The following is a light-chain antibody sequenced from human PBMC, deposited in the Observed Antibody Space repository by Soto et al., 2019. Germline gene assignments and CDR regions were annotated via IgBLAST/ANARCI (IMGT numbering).Light chain of an antibody. J-gene: IGKJ5*01. V-gene: IGKV1-16*02. CDR2: AAS. CDR1: EDIKTS. Sequence: DIQITQSPSSLSASVGDRVTITFRASEDIKTSVAWFQQKPGHAPGSLVFAASLLQDGGPPKFSGRGSGTPFTLTISSLQPADFATYYCQQYDSYPLTFGQGTRLE. CDR3: QQYDSYPLT.